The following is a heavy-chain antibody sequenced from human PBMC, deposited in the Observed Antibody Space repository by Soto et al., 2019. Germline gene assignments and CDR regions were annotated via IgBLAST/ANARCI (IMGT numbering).Heavy chain of an antibody. CDR1: GFTFSNYA. J-gene: IGHJ4*02. Sequence: HPGGSLRLSCAPSGFTFSNYAMHWVRQAPGKGLGWVAVISYDGSNKYYADSVKGRFTISRDNSKNTLYLQMNSLRAEDTAVYYCARDKRDLRFLEWSYYFDYWGQGT. D-gene: IGHD3-3*01. CDR3: ARDKRDLRFLEWSYYFDY. V-gene: IGHV3-30-3*01. CDR2: ISYDGSNK.